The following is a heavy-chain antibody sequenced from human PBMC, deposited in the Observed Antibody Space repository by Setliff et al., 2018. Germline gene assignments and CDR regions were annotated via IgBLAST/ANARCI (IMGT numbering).Heavy chain of an antibody. CDR3: ARSAPGGYDFWNGYPDLDH. V-gene: IGHV5-51*01. CDR2: IYPGDSDT. J-gene: IGHJ4*02. CDR1: GYTFTNYW. Sequence: PGESLKISCKGSGYTFTNYWIGWVRQMPGKGLEWMGIIYPGDSDTRYSPSFQGQVTISADKSISIAYLQMNSLRVEDTAVYYCARSAPGGYDFWNGYPDLDHWGQGTLVTV. D-gene: IGHD3-3*01.